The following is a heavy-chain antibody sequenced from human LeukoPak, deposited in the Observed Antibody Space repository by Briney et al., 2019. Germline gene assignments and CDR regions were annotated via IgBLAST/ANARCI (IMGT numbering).Heavy chain of an antibody. CDR3: AKNSARTTVTTGLSY. CDR1: GFTFSSYA. CDR2: ISGSGGST. J-gene: IGHJ4*02. Sequence: GGSLRLSCAASGFTFSSYAMSWVRQAPGKGLEWVSAISGSGGSTYYADSVKGRFTISRDNSKNTLYLQMNSLRAEDTAVYYCAKNSARTTVTTGLSYWGQGTLVTVSS. V-gene: IGHV3-23*01. D-gene: IGHD4-17*01.